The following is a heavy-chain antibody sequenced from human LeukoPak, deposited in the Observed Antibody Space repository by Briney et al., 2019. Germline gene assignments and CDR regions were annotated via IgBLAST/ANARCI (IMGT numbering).Heavy chain of an antibody. J-gene: IGHJ4*02. CDR1: GFTLSSYT. V-gene: IGHV3-48*04. CDR3: AREEQWLGGPLHY. D-gene: IGHD6-19*01. Sequence: GVLRLYCASSGFTLSSYTMNWVRPAPRKGLQWVSYISRSGSTIYYADSVKGRFTISRDNAKNSLYLQMNSLRAEDMAVYSCAREEQWLGGPLHYWGQGTLVTVSS. CDR2: ISRSGSTI.